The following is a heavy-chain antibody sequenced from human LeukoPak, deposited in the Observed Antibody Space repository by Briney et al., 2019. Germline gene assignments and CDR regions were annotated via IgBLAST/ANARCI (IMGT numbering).Heavy chain of an antibody. J-gene: IGHJ4*02. CDR2: ISYDGSNK. V-gene: IGHV3-30*04. CDR3: ARDHYSSGSY. Sequence: GGSLRLSCAASGFTFSSYAMHWVRQAPGKGLEWVAVISYDGSNKYYADSVKGRFTISRDTSKNTLYLQMNSLRAEDTAVYYCARDHYSSGSYWGQGTLVTVSS. CDR1: GFTFSSYA. D-gene: IGHD6-19*01.